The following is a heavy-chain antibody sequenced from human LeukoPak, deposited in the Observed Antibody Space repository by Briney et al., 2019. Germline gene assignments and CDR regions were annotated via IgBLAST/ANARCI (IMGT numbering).Heavy chain of an antibody. V-gene: IGHV3-30*02. CDR2: IRYDGSNK. CDR3: AKDGGTGYTFDY. D-gene: IGHD3/OR15-3a*01. CDR1: GFTFSSHG. Sequence: GGSLRLSCAASGFTFSSHGIHWVRQAPGKGLEWVAFIRYDGSNKYYADSVKGRFTISRDNSKNTLYLQMNSLITEDSAVYYCAKDGGTGYTFDYWGQGTLVTVSS. J-gene: IGHJ4*02.